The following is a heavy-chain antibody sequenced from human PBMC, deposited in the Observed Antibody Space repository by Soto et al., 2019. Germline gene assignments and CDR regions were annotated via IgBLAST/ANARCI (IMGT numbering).Heavy chain of an antibody. CDR3: AREDIVVVPAAMKAVYYYYMDV. J-gene: IGHJ6*03. CDR2: IIPILGIA. CDR1: GGTFSSYT. V-gene: IGHV1-69*08. D-gene: IGHD2-2*01. Sequence: QVQLVQSGAEVKKPGSSVKVSCKASGGTFSSYTISWVRQAPGQGLEWMGRIIPILGIANYAQKFQGRVTITADKSTSTAYMERSSLRSEDTDVYYCAREDIVVVPAAMKAVYYYYMDVWGKGTTVTVSS.